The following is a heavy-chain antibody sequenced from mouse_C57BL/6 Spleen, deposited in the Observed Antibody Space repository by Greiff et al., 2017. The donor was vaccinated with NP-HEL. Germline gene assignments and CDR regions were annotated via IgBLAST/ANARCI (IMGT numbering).Heavy chain of an antibody. CDR2: IYPENGDT. J-gene: IGHJ3*01. D-gene: IGHD2-4*01. CDR1: GFNIKDDY. Sequence: VQLQQSGAELVRPGASVKLSCTASGFNIKDDYMHWVKQRPEQGLEWIGWIYPENGDTEYASKFQGKATITADTSSNTAYLQLSSLTSEDTAVYYCTGYEYGWFAYWGQGTLVTVSA. CDR3: TGYEYGWFAY. V-gene: IGHV14-4*01.